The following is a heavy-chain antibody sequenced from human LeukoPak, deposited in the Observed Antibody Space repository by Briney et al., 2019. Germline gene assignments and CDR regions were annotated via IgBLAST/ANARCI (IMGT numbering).Heavy chain of an antibody. Sequence: SGGSLRLSCAASGFTFSNYWMSWVRQAPGKGLEWVASIDQYGRAKYYVDSVRGRFTFSRDNTKNSLHLQMNSLRAEDTAVYYCARDRVSSSWFYGMDVWGQGTTVTLSS. J-gene: IGHJ6*02. V-gene: IGHV3-7*01. CDR3: ARDRVSSSWFYGMDV. D-gene: IGHD6-13*01. CDR1: GFTFSNYW. CDR2: IDQYGRAK.